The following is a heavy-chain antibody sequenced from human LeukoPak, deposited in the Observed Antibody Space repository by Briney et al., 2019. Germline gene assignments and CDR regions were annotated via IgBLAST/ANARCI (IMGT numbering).Heavy chain of an antibody. Sequence: GGSLRLSCAASGFTFSSYWMSWVRQAPGKGLEWVANIKQDGSEKYYVDSVKGRFTISRDNAKNSLYLQMNGLRAEDTAVYYCASADYYGSGSYYFGSGYWGQGTLVTVSS. J-gene: IGHJ4*02. CDR2: IKQDGSEK. CDR1: GFTFSSYW. V-gene: IGHV3-7*01. CDR3: ASADYYGSGSYYFGSGY. D-gene: IGHD3-10*01.